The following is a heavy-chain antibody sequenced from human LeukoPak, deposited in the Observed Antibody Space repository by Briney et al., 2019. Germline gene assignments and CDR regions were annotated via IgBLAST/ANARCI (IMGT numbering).Heavy chain of an antibody. CDR2: FSGNRGRT. Sequence: GGSLRLSCAASGFTFSTYAMTWVRQAPGKGLEWVSSFSGNRGRTYYADSVKGRFTISRDDSKNALYLQMNSLRAEDTALYYCAKDRAPGAHYYMDVWGIGTTVTVSS. CDR1: GFTFSTYA. J-gene: IGHJ6*03. CDR3: AKDRAPGAHYYMDV. V-gene: IGHV3-23*01. D-gene: IGHD6-13*01.